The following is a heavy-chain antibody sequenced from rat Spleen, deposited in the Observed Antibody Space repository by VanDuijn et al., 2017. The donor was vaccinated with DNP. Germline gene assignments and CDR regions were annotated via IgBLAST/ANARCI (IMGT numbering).Heavy chain of an antibody. V-gene: IGHV2S63*01. D-gene: IGHD1-12*02. J-gene: IGHJ2*01. Sequence: EVQLKESGPGLMQPSQTLSLTCTVSGFSLTDYSVQWVRQPPGKGLEWMGVMWSSGSTAYNSALKSRLSISRDTSKSQVFLKMNSLQTEDTAIYYCTRDRHYDGSYYYDYWGQGVMVTVSS. CDR2: MWSSGST. CDR3: TRDRHYDGSYYYDY. CDR1: GFSLTDYS.